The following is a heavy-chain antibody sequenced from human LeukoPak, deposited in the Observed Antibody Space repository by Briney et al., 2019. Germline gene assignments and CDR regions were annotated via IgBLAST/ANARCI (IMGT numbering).Heavy chain of an antibody. CDR2: FDPEDGET. CDR3: ARRVAVEYSGYENFDY. D-gene: IGHD5-12*01. V-gene: IGHV1-24*01. CDR1: GYTLTELS. Sequence: ASVKVSCKVSGYTLTELSMHWVRQAPGKWLEWMGGFDPEDGETIYAQKFQGRVTMTTDTSTSTAYMELRSLRSDDTAVYYCARRVAVEYSGYENFDYWDQGTLVTVSS. J-gene: IGHJ4*02.